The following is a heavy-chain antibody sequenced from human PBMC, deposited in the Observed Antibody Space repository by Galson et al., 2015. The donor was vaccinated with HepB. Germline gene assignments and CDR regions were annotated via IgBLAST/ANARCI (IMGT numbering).Heavy chain of an antibody. V-gene: IGHV1-2*04. Sequence: SVKVSCKASGYTFTGYYMHWVRQAPGQGLEWMGWINPNSGGTNYAQKFQGWVTMTRDTSINTAYMELSRLRSDDTAVYYCAISARDFWSGRHGTTLDYWGQGTLVTVSS. CDR3: AISARDFWSGRHGTTLDY. J-gene: IGHJ4*02. CDR2: INPNSGGT. D-gene: IGHD3-3*01. CDR1: GYTFTGYY.